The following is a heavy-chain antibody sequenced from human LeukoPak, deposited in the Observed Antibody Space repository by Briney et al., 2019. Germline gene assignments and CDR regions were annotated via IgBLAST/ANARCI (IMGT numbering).Heavy chain of an antibody. D-gene: IGHD2-21*01. V-gene: IGHV3-30*18. J-gene: IGHJ6*02. CDR1: GFTFSSYG. CDR2: ISNDGRVR. CDR3: AKDRGIAKSLFYYGMDA. Sequence: GGSLRLSCTVSGFTFSSYGLHWVRQAPGKGLEWVAVISNDGRVRKSADSVKGRLTISGDNSKKTLYLEMNSLRVEDTAIYYCAKDRGIAKSLFYYGMDAWGQGTTVSVS.